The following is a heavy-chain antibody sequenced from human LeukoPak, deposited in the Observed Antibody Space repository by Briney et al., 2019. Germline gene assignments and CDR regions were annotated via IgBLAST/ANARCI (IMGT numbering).Heavy chain of an antibody. J-gene: IGHJ6*03. CDR3: ARGRRIVVVVAATRTHRDYYMDV. CDR2: IYYSGST. D-gene: IGHD2-15*01. CDR1: GGSITSYY. V-gene: IGHV4-59*12. Sequence: SETLSLTCSVSGGSITSYYWTWIRQPPGKGLEWIGYIYYSGSTNYNPSLKSRVTISVDTSKNQFSLKLSSVTAADTAVYYCARGRRIVVVVAATRTHRDYYMDVWGKGTTVTVSS.